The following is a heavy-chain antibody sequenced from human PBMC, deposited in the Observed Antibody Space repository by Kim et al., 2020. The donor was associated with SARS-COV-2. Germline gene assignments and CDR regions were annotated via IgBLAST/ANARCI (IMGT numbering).Heavy chain of an antibody. Sequence: SETLSLTCAVYGGSFSGYYWSWIRQPPGKGLEWIGEINHSGSTNYNPSLKSRVTILVDTSKNQFSLKLSSVTAADTAVYYCARVLRSGSYPRLGMDVWGQGTTVTVSS. CDR3: ARVLRSGSYPRLGMDV. CDR1: GGSFSGYY. J-gene: IGHJ6*02. CDR2: INHSGST. V-gene: IGHV4-34*01. D-gene: IGHD3-10*01.